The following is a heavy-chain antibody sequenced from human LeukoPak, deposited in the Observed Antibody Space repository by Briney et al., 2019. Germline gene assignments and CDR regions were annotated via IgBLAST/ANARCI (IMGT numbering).Heavy chain of an antibody. V-gene: IGHV3-23*01. J-gene: IGHJ4*02. D-gene: IGHD5-24*01. CDR3: AIGREPYYLDY. CDR1: GFTFSSYA. CDR2: ISGGGGST. Sequence: GGSLRLSCAASGFTFSSYAMSWVRQAPGKGLEWVSAISGGGGSTHYADSVKGRFTISRDNSKNTLYLQMNILRAEDTAVYYCAIGREPYYLDYWGQGTLVTVSS.